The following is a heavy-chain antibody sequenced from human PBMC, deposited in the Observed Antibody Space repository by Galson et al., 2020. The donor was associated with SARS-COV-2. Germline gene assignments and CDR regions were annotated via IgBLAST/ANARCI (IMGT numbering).Heavy chain of an antibody. Sequence: SLKISCAASGFTFSDYYMSWIRQAPGKGLEWVSYISSSGSTIYYADSVKDRFTISRDNAKNSLYLQMNSLRAEDTAVYYCARDVYDSSGYPSYYYYYGMDVWGQGTTVTVSS. J-gene: IGHJ6*02. CDR3: ARDVYDSSGYPSYYYYYGMDV. CDR1: GFTFSDYY. D-gene: IGHD3-22*01. CDR2: ISSSGSTI. V-gene: IGHV3-11*01.